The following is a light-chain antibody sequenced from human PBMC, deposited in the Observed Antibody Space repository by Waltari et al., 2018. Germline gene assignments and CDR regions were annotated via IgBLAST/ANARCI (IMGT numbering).Light chain of an antibody. V-gene: IGLV2-14*03. CDR2: DVR. Sequence: QSALSQPASVSGSPGQSVTISCPGTSKDVGANAYASWYQQHPGRAPKLMIYDVRQRSSGVSNRFSGSRAGNTASLTISGLQTEDEADYYCTAYTTSATLVFGGGTRLTVL. CDR1: SKDVGANAY. CDR3: TAYTTSATLV. J-gene: IGLJ3*02.